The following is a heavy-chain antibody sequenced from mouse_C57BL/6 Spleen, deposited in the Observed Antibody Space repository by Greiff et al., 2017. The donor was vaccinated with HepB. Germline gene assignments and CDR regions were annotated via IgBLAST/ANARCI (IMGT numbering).Heavy chain of an antibody. CDR2: IDPSDSET. Sequence: VQLQQPGAELVRPGSSVKLSCKASGYTFTSYWMHWVKQRPIQGLEWIGNIDPSDSETHYNQKFKDKATLTVDKSSSTAYMQLSSLTSEDAAVYASAGAGYGGGSYALDYWGQGTSVTVSS. V-gene: IGHV1-52*01. J-gene: IGHJ4*01. CDR3: AGAGYGGGSYALDY. D-gene: IGHD1-1*01. CDR1: GYTFTSYW.